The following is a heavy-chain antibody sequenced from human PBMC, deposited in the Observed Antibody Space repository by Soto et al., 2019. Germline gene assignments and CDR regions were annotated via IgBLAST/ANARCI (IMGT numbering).Heavy chain of an antibody. CDR3: ARERGAAGTFDY. D-gene: IGHD6-13*01. V-gene: IGHV3-33*01. Sequence: QVQLVESGGGVVQPGRSLRLSCAASGFTFSSYGMQWVRQAPGKGLEWVAVIWYDGSNKYYADSVKGRFTISRDNSKNTLYLQMNSLRAEDTAVYYCARERGAAGTFDYWGQGTLVTVSS. CDR2: IWYDGSNK. CDR1: GFTFSSYG. J-gene: IGHJ4*02.